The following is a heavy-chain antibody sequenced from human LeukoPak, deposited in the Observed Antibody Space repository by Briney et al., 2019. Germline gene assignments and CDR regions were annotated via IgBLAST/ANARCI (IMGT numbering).Heavy chain of an antibody. CDR2: INSNGDYI. CDR3: ARGIGYFDWLFLY. CDR1: EFTFNNYP. J-gene: IGHJ4*02. D-gene: IGHD3-9*01. Sequence: GGPLSLSVAASEFTFNNYPMSWVRQAPGKGREWFSSINSNGDYIYYADSVKGRFTISRDSARNSLYLQMNSLRAEDTAVYNCARGIGYFDWLFLYWGQGTLLTVSS. V-gene: IGHV3-21*01.